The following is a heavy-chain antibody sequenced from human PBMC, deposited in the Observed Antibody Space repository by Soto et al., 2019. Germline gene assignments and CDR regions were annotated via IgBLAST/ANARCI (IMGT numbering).Heavy chain of an antibody. CDR1: GGCNSGSYYY. J-gene: IGHJ4*02. CDR2: VFYTGFT. Sequence: SETLSLTGAVSGGCNSGSYYYWGWLRQSPGKGPEWIGSVFYTGFTSYNPSLESRVSVSVDTSKNQFSLKLSSVTAADTAVYDCARHGTYDYVWGSYRNNFDFDYWGQGTLVTSP. V-gene: IGHV4-39*01. CDR3: ARHGTYDYVWGSYRNNFDFDY. D-gene: IGHD3-16*02.